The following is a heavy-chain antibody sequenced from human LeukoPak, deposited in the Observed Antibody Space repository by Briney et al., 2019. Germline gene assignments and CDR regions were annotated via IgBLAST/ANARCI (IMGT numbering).Heavy chain of an antibody. CDR2: LIPIFGTA. J-gene: IGHJ3*02. CDR1: GGTFSSYA. D-gene: IGHD3-22*01. CDR3: ATPDYYDSSGYYAFDI. Sequence: ASVKVSCKASGGTFSSYAISWVRPAPGQGLEWMGGLIPIFGTANYAQKFQGRVTITADESTSTAYMELSSLRSEDTAVYYCATPDYYDSSGYYAFDIWGQGTMVTVPS. V-gene: IGHV1-69*13.